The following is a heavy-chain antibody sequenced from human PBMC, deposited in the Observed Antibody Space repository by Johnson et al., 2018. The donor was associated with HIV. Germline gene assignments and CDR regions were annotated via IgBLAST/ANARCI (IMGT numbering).Heavy chain of an antibody. V-gene: IGHV3-64*01. CDR2: ISNTGDSP. J-gene: IGHJ3*02. CDR3: ARARSSFFPTLNAFDI. CDR1: GFTFSNFP. Sequence: VHLVESGGGLVQPGGSLRLYCAASGFTFSNFPMHWVRQAPGKGLEYVSSISNTGDSPYYANSVKGRFTISRDNSKNTLYLQMGSLRVEDMATYSCARARSSFFPTLNAFDIWGQGTMVTVSS.